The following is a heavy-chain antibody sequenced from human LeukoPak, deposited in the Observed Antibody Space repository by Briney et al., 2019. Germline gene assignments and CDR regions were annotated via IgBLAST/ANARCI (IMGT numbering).Heavy chain of an antibody. Sequence: SETLSLTCAVYGGSFSGYYWSWIRQPPGKGLEWIGEINHSGSTNYNPSLKSRVTISVDTSKNQFSLKLSSVTAADTAVYCCARERGYSYGYPHDYWGQGTLVTVSS. D-gene: IGHD5-18*01. CDR3: ARERGYSYGYPHDY. J-gene: IGHJ4*02. CDR2: INHSGST. CDR1: GGSFSGYY. V-gene: IGHV4-34*01.